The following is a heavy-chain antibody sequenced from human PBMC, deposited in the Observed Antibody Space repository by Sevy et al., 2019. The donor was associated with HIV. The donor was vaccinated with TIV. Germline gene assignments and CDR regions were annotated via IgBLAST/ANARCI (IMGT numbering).Heavy chain of an antibody. CDR3: ASDYCSGGSCYTDAFDI. CDR1: GFTFSSYS. Sequence: GGSLRLSCAASGFTFSSYSMNWVRQAPGKGLEWVSSISSSSSYIYYADSVKGRFTISRDNAKNSLYLQMNSLRAEDTAVYYCASDYCSGGSCYTDAFDIWGQGTMVTVSS. V-gene: IGHV3-21*01. J-gene: IGHJ3*02. CDR2: ISSSSSYI. D-gene: IGHD2-15*01.